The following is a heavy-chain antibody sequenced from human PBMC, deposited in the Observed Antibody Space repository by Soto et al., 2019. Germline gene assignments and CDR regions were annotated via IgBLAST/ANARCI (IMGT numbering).Heavy chain of an antibody. J-gene: IGHJ6*02. CDR3: ARQEIYGFGNYYYGMDV. D-gene: IGHD3-10*01. Sequence: QVQLVQSGAEVKKPGSSVKVSCKASGGTFSSYAISWVRQAPGQGLEWMGGIIPIFGTANYAQKFQGRVMITADESTSTAYMELRSLRSEDTAVYYCARQEIYGFGNYYYGMDVWGQGTTVTVSS. CDR1: GGTFSSYA. V-gene: IGHV1-69*01. CDR2: IIPIFGTA.